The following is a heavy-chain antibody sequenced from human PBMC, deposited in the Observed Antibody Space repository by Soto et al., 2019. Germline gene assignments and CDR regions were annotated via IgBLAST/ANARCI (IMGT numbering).Heavy chain of an antibody. CDR2: INPDGEVT. CDR1: GHTFTGNY. D-gene: IGHD6-6*01. Sequence: QVELLQSGAEVRKPGASVKVSCKASGHTFTGNYMHWVRQAPGQGLEWMGIINPDGEVTTYAHKFRGRVTFTREMSASTTYRELRSLTAEDTAVYYCASKFSRGIVQYFDTWGQGTLVTVSS. V-gene: IGHV1-46*01. CDR3: ASKFSRGIVQYFDT. J-gene: IGHJ4*02.